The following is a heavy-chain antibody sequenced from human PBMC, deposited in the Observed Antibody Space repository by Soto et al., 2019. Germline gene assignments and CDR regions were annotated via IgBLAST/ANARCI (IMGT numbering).Heavy chain of an antibody. J-gene: IGHJ4*02. CDR1: GYTFTSYA. V-gene: IGHV1-3*01. Sequence: GASVKVSCKASGYTFTSYAMHWVRQAPGQRLEWMGWINAGNGNTKYSQKFQGRVTITRDTSASTAYMELSSLRSEDTAVYYCARKGGYGGYYFDYWGQGTLVTVPS. CDR2: INAGNGNT. CDR3: ARKGGYGGYYFDY. D-gene: IGHD5-12*01.